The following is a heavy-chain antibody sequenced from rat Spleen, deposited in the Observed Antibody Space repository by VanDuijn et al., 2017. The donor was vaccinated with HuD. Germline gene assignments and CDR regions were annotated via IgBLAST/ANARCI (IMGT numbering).Heavy chain of an antibody. J-gene: IGHJ3*01. Sequence: EVQLVESGGGLVQPGRSLKLSCAASGFTHSDYVMHWIRQPPTKGLEWVTSISPSGATTNYRESVEGRFTISRDNARGTRYLQMDSLRSEDTATYYCARVGTRVSRFAYWGQGTLVTVSS. D-gene: IGHD1-4*01. CDR3: ARVGTRVSRFAY. CDR1: GFTHSDYV. CDR2: ISPSGATT. V-gene: IGHV5-19*01.